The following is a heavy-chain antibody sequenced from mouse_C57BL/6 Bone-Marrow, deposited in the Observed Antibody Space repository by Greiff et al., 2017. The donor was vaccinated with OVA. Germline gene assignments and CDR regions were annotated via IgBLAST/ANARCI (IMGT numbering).Heavy chain of an antibody. CDR3: ARNKKLRNYYAMDY. CDR2: IWSGGST. D-gene: IGHD1-3*01. Sequence: VQLQESGPGLVQPSQSLSITCTVSGFSLTSYGVHWVRQSPGKGLEWLGVIWSGGSTDYNAAFISRLSISKDNSKSQVFFKMNSLQADDTAIYYCARNKKLRNYYAMDYWGQGTSVTVSS. V-gene: IGHV2-2*01. CDR1: GFSLTSYG. J-gene: IGHJ4*01.